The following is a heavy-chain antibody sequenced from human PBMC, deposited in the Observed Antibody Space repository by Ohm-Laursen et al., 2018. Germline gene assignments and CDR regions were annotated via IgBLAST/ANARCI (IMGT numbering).Heavy chain of an antibody. CDR2: ITVSGNT. CDR3: AGYGGTSR. J-gene: IGHJ4*02. CDR1: GFTFSSYG. V-gene: IGHV3-23*01. D-gene: IGHD1-26*01. Sequence: SLRLSCAAPGFTFSSYGMSWVRQAPGKGLEWVSDITVSGNTYYADSVKGRFSISRDNSKNTLSLQMNSLRAEDTAVYYCAGYGGTSRWGQGALVTVSS.